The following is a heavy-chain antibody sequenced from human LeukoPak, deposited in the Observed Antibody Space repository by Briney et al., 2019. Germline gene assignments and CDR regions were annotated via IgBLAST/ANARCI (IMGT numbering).Heavy chain of an antibody. Sequence: PSETLSLTCTVSGGSISSSSYYWGWIRQPPGKGLEWIGNIYYSENTYYNPSLKSRVTISVDTSKNQFSLKLSSVTAADTAVYYCARSIRAIAAGVFDYWGQGTLVTVSS. J-gene: IGHJ4*02. CDR3: ARSIRAIAAGVFDY. CDR1: GGSISSSSYY. D-gene: IGHD6-13*01. V-gene: IGHV4-39*01. CDR2: IYYSENT.